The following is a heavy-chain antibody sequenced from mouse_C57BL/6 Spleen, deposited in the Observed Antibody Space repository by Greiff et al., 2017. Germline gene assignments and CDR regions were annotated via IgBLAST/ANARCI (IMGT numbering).Heavy chain of an antibody. D-gene: IGHD4-1*01. J-gene: IGHJ3*01. Sequence: EVQLQESGPGLVKPSQSLSLTCSVTGYSITSGYYWNWIRQFPGNKLEWMGYISYDGSNNYNPSLKNRISITRDTSKNQFFLKLNSVATEDTATYYCARGIDWDAFAYWGQGTLVTVSA. V-gene: IGHV3-6*01. CDR2: ISYDGSN. CDR1: GYSITSGYY. CDR3: ARGIDWDAFAY.